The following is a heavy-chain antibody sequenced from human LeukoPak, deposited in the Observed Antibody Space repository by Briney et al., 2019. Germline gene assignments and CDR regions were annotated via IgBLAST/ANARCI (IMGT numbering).Heavy chain of an antibody. Sequence: GGSLRLSCAASGFTFSSYSMNWVRQAPGKGLGWVSSISSSSSYIYYAGSVKGRFTISRDNAKNSLYLQMNSLRAEDTAVYYCARTYDFWSGYSYYLDYWGQGTLVTVSS. J-gene: IGHJ4*02. CDR3: ARTYDFWSGYSYYLDY. V-gene: IGHV3-21*01. CDR1: GFTFSSYS. CDR2: ISSSSSYI. D-gene: IGHD3-3*01.